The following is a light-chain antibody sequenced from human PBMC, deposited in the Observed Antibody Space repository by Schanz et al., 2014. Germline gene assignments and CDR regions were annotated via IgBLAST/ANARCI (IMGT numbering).Light chain of an antibody. CDR3: SSYTTNSAPGVV. J-gene: IGLJ2*01. CDR1: SSDVGGYNY. Sequence: QSALTQPASVSGSPGQSITISCTGTSSDVGGYNYVSWYQQHPGKAPKLMIYDVSDRPSGVPDRFSGSKSGNTASLTISGLQAEDEADYYCSSYTTNSAPGVVFGGGTKLTVL. V-gene: IGLV2-14*01. CDR2: DVS.